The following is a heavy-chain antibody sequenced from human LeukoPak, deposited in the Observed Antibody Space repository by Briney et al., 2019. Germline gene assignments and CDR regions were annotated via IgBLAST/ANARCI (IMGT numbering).Heavy chain of an antibody. D-gene: IGHD6-19*01. Sequence: GYIYYSGSTNYNPSLKSRVTVSVDTSKNQFSLKLSSVTAADTAVYYCAREGWVSSVFDYWGQGTLVTVSS. J-gene: IGHJ4*02. CDR2: IYYSGST. CDR3: AREGWVSSVFDY. V-gene: IGHV4-59*12.